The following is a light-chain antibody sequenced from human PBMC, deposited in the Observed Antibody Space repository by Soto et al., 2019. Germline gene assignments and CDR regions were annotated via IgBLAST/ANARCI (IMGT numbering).Light chain of an antibody. CDR1: QDISNY. CDR2: DAS. V-gene: IGKV1-33*01. J-gene: IGKJ4*01. CDR3: QQYYSYPVT. Sequence: DIQMTQSPSSLSASVGDRATITCQASQDISNYLNWYQQKPGKAPRLLIYDASNLETGVPSRFSGSGSGADFTFTISSLQHEDIATYYCQQYYSYPVTFGGGTKVDIK.